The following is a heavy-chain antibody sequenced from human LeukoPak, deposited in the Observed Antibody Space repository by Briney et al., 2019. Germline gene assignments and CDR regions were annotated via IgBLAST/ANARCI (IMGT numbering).Heavy chain of an antibody. Sequence: KSSETLSLTCAVSGGTVSNYYWSWIRQPPGKGLEWIGDIYYTGSTNYNPSLKSRVTMFEDKSKNEFSLRLYSVTVADTAVYYCARHFAYSSTSYFDYWGQGSLVTVSS. V-gene: IGHV4-59*08. CDR2: IYYTGST. CDR3: ARHFAYSSTSYFDY. D-gene: IGHD6-6*01. J-gene: IGHJ4*02. CDR1: GGTVSNYY.